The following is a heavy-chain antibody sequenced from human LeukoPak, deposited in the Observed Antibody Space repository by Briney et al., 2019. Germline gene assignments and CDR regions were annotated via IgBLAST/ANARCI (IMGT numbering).Heavy chain of an antibody. CDR1: GFNFSDSR. Sequence: GGSLRLSCTTSGFNFSDSRMNWVRQAPGKGLEWVASINQDGNEKTYLDSVKGRFTISRDSAKNSLFLQMNSLRAEDTAVYFCARDATPPGLIFDSWGQGTLVTVSS. V-gene: IGHV3-7*05. J-gene: IGHJ4*02. CDR3: ARDATPPGLIFDS. CDR2: INQDGNEK. D-gene: IGHD1-14*01.